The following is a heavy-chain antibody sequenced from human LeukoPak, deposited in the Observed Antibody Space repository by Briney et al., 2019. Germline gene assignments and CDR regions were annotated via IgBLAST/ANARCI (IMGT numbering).Heavy chain of an antibody. J-gene: IGHJ4*02. CDR2: ISFSQYT. CDR3: AKSFYDTEAAVKPYAFEY. D-gene: IGHD5/OR15-5a*01. V-gene: IGHV4-59*11. CDR1: GGSISSHY. Sequence: SETLSLTCIVSGGSISSHYWSWIRQSPGKGLEWMGYISFSQYTDYNPSLGGRVTISVDRSMKEFSLTLTSVTAADTAVYYCAKSFYDTEAAVKPYAFEYWGQGTLVTVSS.